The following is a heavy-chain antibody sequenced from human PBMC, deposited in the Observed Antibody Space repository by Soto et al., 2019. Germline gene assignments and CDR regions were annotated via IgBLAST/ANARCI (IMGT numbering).Heavy chain of an antibody. CDR1: GFTFSSYS. CDR2: ISSSSSYI. V-gene: IGHV3-21*01. CDR3: ARDDVLCDGGRCYGVPLDA. D-gene: IGHD2-15*01. Sequence: GGSLRLSCAASGFTFSSYSMNWVRQAPGKGLEWVSSISSSSSYIYYADSVKGRFTISRDTSENTVHLQMDSLRAEDTAVYYCARDDVLCDGGRCYGVPLDAWGKGTTVTVSS. J-gene: IGHJ6*04.